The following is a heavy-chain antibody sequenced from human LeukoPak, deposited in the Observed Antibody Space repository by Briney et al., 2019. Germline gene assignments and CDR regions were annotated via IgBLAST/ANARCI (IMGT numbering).Heavy chain of an antibody. CDR2: VYYSGST. CDR1: GDSIGSYY. D-gene: IGHD5-12*01. CDR3: ARIVAWYDAFDV. Sequence: PSETLSLTCAVSGDSIGSYYWSWIRQPPGKGLEWIGYVYYSGSTNYNPSLKSRVTLSVDTSKNQFSLKLSSVTAADTAVYYCARIVAWYDAFDVWGQGTMVTVSS. V-gene: IGHV4-59*01. J-gene: IGHJ3*01.